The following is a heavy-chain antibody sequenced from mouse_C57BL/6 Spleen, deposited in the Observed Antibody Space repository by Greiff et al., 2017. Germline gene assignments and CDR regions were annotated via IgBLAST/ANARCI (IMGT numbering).Heavy chain of an antibody. CDR1: GYSFTDYN. CDR2: INPNYGTT. D-gene: IGHD1-1*01. Sequence: VQLQQSGPELVKPGASVKISCKASGYSFTDYNLNWVKPSNGQSLEWIGVINPNYGTTSYNQKFKGKATLTVAPSSSTANMQLNSLTSEDAAVYYGARGEGSSYGYFDVWGTGTTVTVSS. V-gene: IGHV1-39*01. CDR3: ARGEGSSYGYFDV. J-gene: IGHJ1*03.